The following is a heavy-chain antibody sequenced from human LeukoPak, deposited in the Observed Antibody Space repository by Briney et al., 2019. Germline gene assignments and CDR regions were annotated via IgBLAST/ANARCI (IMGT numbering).Heavy chain of an antibody. CDR1: GFTFSSYA. V-gene: IGHV3-23*01. CDR2: ISGSGGST. Sequence: GGFLRLSCAASGFTFSSYAMSWVRQDPGKGLDWVSVISGSGGSTHYADSVKGRFTISRDNSKNTLYLQMNSLRAEDTAVYYCANESPFLDYWGQGTLVTVSS. J-gene: IGHJ4*02. CDR3: ANESPFLDY.